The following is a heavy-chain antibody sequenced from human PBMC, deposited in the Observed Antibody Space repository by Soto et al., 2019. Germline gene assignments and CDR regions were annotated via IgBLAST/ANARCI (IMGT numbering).Heavy chain of an antibody. J-gene: IGHJ5*02. CDR2: INNDGSDT. V-gene: IGHV3-74*01. D-gene: IGHD3-3*01. CDR3: ARDSWSQNDLSS. Sequence: GGSLRLSCAASGFMFSNYWMHWVRQGPGKGLEWVSRINNDGSDTAYADSVKGRFTISRDNAKNMLYLQMISLRAEDTAVYYCARDSWSQNDLSSWGRGTLVTVSS. CDR1: GFMFSNYW.